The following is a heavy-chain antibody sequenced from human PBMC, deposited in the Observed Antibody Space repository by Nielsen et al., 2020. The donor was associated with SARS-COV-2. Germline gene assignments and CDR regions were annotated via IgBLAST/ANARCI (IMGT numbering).Heavy chain of an antibody. J-gene: IGHJ4*02. CDR2: TYYRSKWYN. CDR1: GDSVSSNSAA. Sequence: SQTLSLTCAISGDSVSSNSAAWNWIRQSPSRGLEWLGRTYYRSKWYNDYAVSVKSRITINPDTSKNQFSLQLNSVTPEDTAVYYCARIAKYYDSSGYYNYFDYWGQGTLVTVSS. V-gene: IGHV6-1*01. CDR3: ARIAKYYDSSGYYNYFDY. D-gene: IGHD3-22*01.